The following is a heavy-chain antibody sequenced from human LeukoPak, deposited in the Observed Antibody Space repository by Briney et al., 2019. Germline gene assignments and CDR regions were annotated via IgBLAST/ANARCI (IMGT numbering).Heavy chain of an antibody. Sequence: GGSLRLSCAASGFTFSSYGMRWVRQAPGKGLEWVAFIRYEGSNKYYADSVKGRFTISRDNSKNTLYLQMNSLRAEDTAVYYCAKVGVVVPAAIVNWFDPWGQGTLVTVSS. CDR2: IRYEGSNK. V-gene: IGHV3-30*02. D-gene: IGHD2-2*01. CDR3: AKVGVVVPAAIVNWFDP. J-gene: IGHJ5*02. CDR1: GFTFSSYG.